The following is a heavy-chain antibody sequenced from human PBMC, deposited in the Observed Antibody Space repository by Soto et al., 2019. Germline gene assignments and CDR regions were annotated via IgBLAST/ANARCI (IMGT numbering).Heavy chain of an antibody. Sequence: QVQLVESGGGVVQPGRSLRLSCAASGFTFSTYGMHWVRQAPGKGLEWVALVWFDGSDKYYADSVKGRFTISRDNSKNTLYLQMNSLRAEDTAVYYCASQYYYGSGSPWYFDYWGQGTLVTVSS. CDR1: GFTFSTYG. CDR3: ASQYYYGSGSPWYFDY. CDR2: VWFDGSDK. V-gene: IGHV3-33*01. D-gene: IGHD3-10*01. J-gene: IGHJ4*02.